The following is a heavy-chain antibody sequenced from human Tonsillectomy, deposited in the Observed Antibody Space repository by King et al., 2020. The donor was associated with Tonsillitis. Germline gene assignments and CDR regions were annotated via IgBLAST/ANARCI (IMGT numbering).Heavy chain of an antibody. Sequence: VQLVESGGGLVQPGGSLRLSCAASGFTFSNYGMNWVRQAPGKGLEWVSGISVSGGSTSYADSVKGRFTISRDNSKNTRYLQMNSLRAEDTAVYYCAKVTMTTTPGYWGQGTLVTVSS. J-gene: IGHJ4*02. D-gene: IGHD4-11*01. CDR2: ISVSGGST. V-gene: IGHV3-23*04. CDR1: GFTFSNYG. CDR3: AKVTMTTTPGY.